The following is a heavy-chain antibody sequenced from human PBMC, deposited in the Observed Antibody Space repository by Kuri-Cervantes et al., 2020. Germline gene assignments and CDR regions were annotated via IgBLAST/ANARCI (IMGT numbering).Heavy chain of an antibody. J-gene: IGHJ4*02. CDR3: ASEYYYDSSGYY. CDR2: IYTDGTA. V-gene: IGHV4-4*07. Sequence: SETLSLTCSVSGVSFNYDYWSWIRQSSGKGLEWIGRIYTDGTADYNPSFASRVTLSIDMSNNHFSLRLSSVTAADTAVYYCASEYYYDSSGYYLGQGTLVTVSS. CDR1: GVSFNYDY. D-gene: IGHD3-22*01.